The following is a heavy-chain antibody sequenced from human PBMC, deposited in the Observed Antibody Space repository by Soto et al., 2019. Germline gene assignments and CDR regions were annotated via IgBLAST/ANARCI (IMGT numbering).Heavy chain of an antibody. CDR3: ASGYCSGGSCSNYYYYYGMDV. V-gene: IGHV3-74*01. J-gene: IGHJ6*02. D-gene: IGHD2-15*01. CDR1: GFTFSSYW. CDR2: INSDGSST. Sequence: GGSLRLSCAASGFTFSSYWMHWVRQAPGKGLVWVSRINSDGSSTSYADSVKGRFTISRDNAKNTLYLQMNSLRAEDTAVYYCASGYCSGGSCSNYYYYYGMDVWGQGTTVTVSS.